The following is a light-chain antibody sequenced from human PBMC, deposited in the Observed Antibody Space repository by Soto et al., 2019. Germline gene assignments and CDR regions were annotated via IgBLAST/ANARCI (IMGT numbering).Light chain of an antibody. V-gene: IGLV1-40*01. CDR3: QSYDSSLEVV. CDR1: SSNIGAGYD. Sequence: QAVVTQPPSVSGAPGQRVTISCTGSSSNIGAGYDVHWYQQLPGTAPKLLIYGNSNRPSGVPDRFSESKSGTSASLAITGLQAEDEADYYCQSYDSSLEVVFGGGTKLNVL. CDR2: GNS. J-gene: IGLJ2*01.